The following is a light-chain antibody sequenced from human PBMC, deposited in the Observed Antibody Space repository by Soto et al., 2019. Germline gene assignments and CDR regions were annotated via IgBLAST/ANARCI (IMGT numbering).Light chain of an antibody. CDR1: QSVSSTY. Sequence: EIVLTQSPGTLSVSPGERVTLSCRASQSVSSTYLAWYQQKPGQAPRLLIYGASSRATGIPGRFSGSGSGTDFTLAISRLEPEDFAVYYCQGYGDSPPTYTFGQGTRLEI. CDR3: QGYGDSPPTYT. CDR2: GAS. V-gene: IGKV3-20*01. J-gene: IGKJ2*01.